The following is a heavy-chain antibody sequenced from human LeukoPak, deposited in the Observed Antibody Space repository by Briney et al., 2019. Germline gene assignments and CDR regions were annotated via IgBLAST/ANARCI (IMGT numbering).Heavy chain of an antibody. CDR3: ARDHYGGYAYSDY. CDR1: GFTFSSYA. D-gene: IGHD5-12*01. V-gene: IGHV3-33*08. Sequence: GGSLRLSCAASGFTFSSYAINWVRQAPGKGLEWVAVIWYDGTNKYYADSVKGRFTISRDNSKNTLYLQMNSLRAEDTAVYYCARDHYGGYAYSDYWGQGALVIVSS. J-gene: IGHJ4*02. CDR2: IWYDGTNK.